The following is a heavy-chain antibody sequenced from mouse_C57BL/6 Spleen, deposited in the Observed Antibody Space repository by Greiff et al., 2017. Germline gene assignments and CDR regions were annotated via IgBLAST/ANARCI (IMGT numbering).Heavy chain of an antibody. CDR3: ARLLFYAMDY. D-gene: IGHD1-1*01. J-gene: IGHJ4*01. V-gene: IGHV1-66*01. CDR2: IYPGSGNT. Sequence: QVQLQQSGPELVKPGASVKISCKASGYSFTSYYIHWVKQRPGQGLEWIGWIYPGSGNTKYNEKFKGKATLTADTSSRTAYMQLSSLTSEDSAVYYCARLLFYAMDYWGQGTSVTVSS. CDR1: GYSFTSYY.